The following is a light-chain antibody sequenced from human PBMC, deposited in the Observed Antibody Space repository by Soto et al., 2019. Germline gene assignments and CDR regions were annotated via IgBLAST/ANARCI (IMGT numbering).Light chain of an antibody. CDR3: NSYTTSNTRQIV. CDR2: DVS. V-gene: IGLV2-14*01. J-gene: IGLJ1*01. CDR1: SRDVGGYNY. Sequence: QSALTQPASVSGPPGQSITISCTGTSRDVGGYNYVSWYQQHPGKAPKFMIYDVSNRPSGVSTRFSGSKSGNTASLTISGLQAEDEADYYCNSYTTSNTRQIVFGTGTKVTVL.